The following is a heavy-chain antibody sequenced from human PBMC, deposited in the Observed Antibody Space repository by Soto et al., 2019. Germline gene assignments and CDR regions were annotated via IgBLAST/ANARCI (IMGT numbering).Heavy chain of an antibody. CDR3: AREGCSGGSCYSTYYYYGMDV. D-gene: IGHD2-15*01. CDR1: GFTFSSYA. J-gene: IGHJ6*02. V-gene: IGHV3-30-3*01. CDR2: ISYDGSNK. Sequence: QVQLVESGGGVVQPGRSLRLSCAASGFTFSSYAMHWVRQAPGKGLEWVAVISYDGSNKYYADSVKGRFTISRDNSKNPLYLQMNRLRAEDTAVYYCAREGCSGGSCYSTYYYYGMDVWGQGTTVTVSS.